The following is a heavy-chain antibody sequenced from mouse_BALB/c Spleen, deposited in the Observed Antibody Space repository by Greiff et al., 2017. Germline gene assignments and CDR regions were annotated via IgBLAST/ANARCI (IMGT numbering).Heavy chain of an antibody. D-gene: IGHD1-1*01. J-gene: IGHJ3*01. CDR3: ARGQLRSSWFAY. Sequence: EVQLVESGGGLVQPGGSLKLSCAASGFTFSSYGMSWVRQTPDKRLELVATINSNGGSTYYPDSVKGRFTISRDNAKNTLYLQMSSLKSEDTAMYYCARGQLRSSWFAYWGQGTLVTVSA. V-gene: IGHV5-6-3*01. CDR2: INSNGGST. CDR1: GFTFSSYG.